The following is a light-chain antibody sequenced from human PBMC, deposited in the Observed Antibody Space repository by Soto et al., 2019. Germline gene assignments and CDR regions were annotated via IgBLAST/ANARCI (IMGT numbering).Light chain of an antibody. Sequence: DIQMTQSPSTLSASVGDRVTITCRASQSISSWLAWYQQKPGKAPKPLIYKASSLESGVPSRFSGSGSGTELALTITSLQPDDFATYYCQQYNSYPYTFGQGTKLEIK. J-gene: IGKJ2*01. V-gene: IGKV1-5*03. CDR2: KAS. CDR3: QQYNSYPYT. CDR1: QSISSW.